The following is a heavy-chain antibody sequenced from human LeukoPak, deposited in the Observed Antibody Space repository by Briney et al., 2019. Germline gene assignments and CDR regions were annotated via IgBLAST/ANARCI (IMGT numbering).Heavy chain of an antibody. D-gene: IGHD2-2*01. CDR3: AAPSEYCSTRFCNVLNY. V-gene: IGHV1-24*01. CDR2: YDPEDDEV. J-gene: IGHJ4*02. Sequence: GASVKLSCKVLGDSLTALSIHWVRQAPGKGLELEGGYDPEDDEVIYAQRFQGGVSMTEETAEDTAYLELSSLKSDDTAVYYCAAPSEYCSTRFCNVLNYWGQGTLLTVSS. CDR1: GDSLTALS.